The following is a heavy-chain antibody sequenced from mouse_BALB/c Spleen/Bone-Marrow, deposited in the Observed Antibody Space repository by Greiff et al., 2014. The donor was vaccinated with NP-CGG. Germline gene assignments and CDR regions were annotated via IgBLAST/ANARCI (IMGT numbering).Heavy chain of an antibody. CDR3: AREGDSYAMDY. CDR2: IYPGNVNT. D-gene: IGHD3-3*01. CDR1: GYTFTSYY. J-gene: IGHJ4*01. Sequence: QVQLQQSGPELVKPGASVRISCKASGYTFTSYYIHWVKQRPGQGLEWIGWIYPGNVNTKYNERFKGKATLTADKSSSTAYMQLSSLTSEDSAVHFCAREGDSYAMDYWGQGTSVTVPS. V-gene: IGHV1S56*01.